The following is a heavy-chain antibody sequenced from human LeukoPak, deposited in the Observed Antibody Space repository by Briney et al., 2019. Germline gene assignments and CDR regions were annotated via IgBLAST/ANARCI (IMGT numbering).Heavy chain of an antibody. J-gene: IGHJ4*02. D-gene: IGHD5-24*01. CDR2: INAGNGNT. CDR3: ARGRDGYNSLDY. CDR1: GYTFTSYA. V-gene: IGHV1-3*01. Sequence: ASVKVSCTASGYTFTSYAMHWVRQAPGQRLEWMGWINAGNGNTKYSQKYQGRVTITRDTSASTAYMELSSLRSEDTAVYYCARGRDGYNSLDYWGQGTLVTVSS.